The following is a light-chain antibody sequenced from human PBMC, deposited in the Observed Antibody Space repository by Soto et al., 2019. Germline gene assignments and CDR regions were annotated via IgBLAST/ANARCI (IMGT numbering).Light chain of an antibody. J-gene: IGKJ1*01. CDR3: QQYNNWPTWT. CDR2: GAS. V-gene: IGKV3-20*01. Sequence: EIVLTQSPGTLSLSPGERATLSCRASQSVSSSYLAWYQQKPGQAPRLLIFGASSRATGIPDRFSGSGSGTDFTLTISRLEPDDFAVYYCQQYNNWPTWTFGQGTKVDIK. CDR1: QSVSSSY.